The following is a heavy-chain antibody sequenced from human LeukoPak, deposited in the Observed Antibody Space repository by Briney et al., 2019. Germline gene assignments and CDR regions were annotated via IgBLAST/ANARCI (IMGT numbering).Heavy chain of an antibody. CDR3: VSPRGFSYGYFDY. CDR2: IYYSKNT. D-gene: IGHD5-18*01. V-gene: IGHV4-39*01. CDR1: GVSISISGYY. J-gene: IGHJ4*02. Sequence: PSETLSLTCTVSGVSISISGYYWGWIRQPPGKGLEWIGSIYYSKNTYYNPSLKSRVTISADTSKNQFSLTLGSVSATDTAVYYCVSPRGFSYGYFDYWGQGTLVTVSS.